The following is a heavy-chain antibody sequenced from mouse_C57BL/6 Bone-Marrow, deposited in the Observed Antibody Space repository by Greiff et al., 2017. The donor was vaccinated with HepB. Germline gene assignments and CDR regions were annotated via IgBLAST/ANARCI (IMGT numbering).Heavy chain of an antibody. J-gene: IGHJ3*01. CDR2: INPSTGGT. V-gene: IGHV1-42*01. Sequence: VQLQQSGPELVKPGASVKISCKASGYSFTGYYMNWVKQSPEKSLEWIGEINPSTGGTTYNQKFKAKATLTVDKSSSTAYMQLKSLTSEDSAVYYCARGGYYGSRFAYWGQGTLVTVSA. CDR1: GYSFTGYY. D-gene: IGHD1-1*01. CDR3: ARGGYYGSRFAY.